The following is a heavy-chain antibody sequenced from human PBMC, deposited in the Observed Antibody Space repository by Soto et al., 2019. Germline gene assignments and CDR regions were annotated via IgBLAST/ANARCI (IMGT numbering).Heavy chain of an antibody. J-gene: IGHJ4*02. CDR2: IWYDGSNK. D-gene: IGHD4-17*01. CDR1: GFTFSSYG. V-gene: IGHV3-33*01. CDR3: AREPHGDYGFDY. Sequence: QVQLVESGGGVVQPGRSLRLSCAASGFTFSSYGMHWVRQAPGKGLEWVAVIWYDGSNKYYADSVKGRFTISRDNSKNTLYLQMNSLRAEDTAVYYCAREPHGDYGFDYWGQGTLVTVSS.